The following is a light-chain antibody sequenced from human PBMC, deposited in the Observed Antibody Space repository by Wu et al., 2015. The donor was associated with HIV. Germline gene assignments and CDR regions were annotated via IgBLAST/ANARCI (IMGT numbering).Light chain of an antibody. J-gene: IGKJ2*01. CDR1: QSISNN. CDR3: QQYTNWPPYT. Sequence: EFVMTQSPVILSVSPGEGATLFCRASQSISNNLAWYHQKPGQPPRLLIYDAFNRASGIPDRFSGSGSGTEFTLTISSIQSEDFAVYYCQQYTNWPPYTFGQGTKLEIK. CDR2: DAF. V-gene: IGKV3D-15*01.